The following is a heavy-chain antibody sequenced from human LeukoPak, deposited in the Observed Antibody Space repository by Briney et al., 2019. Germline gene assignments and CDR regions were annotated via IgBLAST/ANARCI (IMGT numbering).Heavy chain of an antibody. CDR2: IYYSGST. CDR1: GGSISSSSYY. D-gene: IGHD6-13*01. CDR3: ARVDSSSWYEDYYYYYYMDV. Sequence: SETLSLTCTVSGGSISSSSYYWGWIRQPPGKGLEWIGSIYYSGSTYYNPSLKSRVTISVDTSKNQFSLKLSSVTAADTAVYYCARVDSSSWYEDYYYYYYMDVWGKGTTVTISS. J-gene: IGHJ6*03. V-gene: IGHV4-39*07.